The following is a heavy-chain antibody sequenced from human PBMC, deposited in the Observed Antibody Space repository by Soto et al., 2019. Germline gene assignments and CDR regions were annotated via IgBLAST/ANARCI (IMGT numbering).Heavy chain of an antibody. V-gene: IGHV4-31*03. Sequence: PSETLSLTCTVSGGSISSGGDYWSWIRQHPGKGLEWIGYIYYSGSTYYNPSLKSRVTISVDTSKNQFSLKLSSVTAADTAVYYCARSGSSSWLSIIDYWGQGTLVTVSS. CDR2: IYYSGST. J-gene: IGHJ4*02. CDR3: ARSGSSSWLSIIDY. CDR1: GGSISSGGDY. D-gene: IGHD6-13*01.